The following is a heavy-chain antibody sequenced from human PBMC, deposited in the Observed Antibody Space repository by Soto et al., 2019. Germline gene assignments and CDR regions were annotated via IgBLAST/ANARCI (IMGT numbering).Heavy chain of an antibody. J-gene: IGHJ4*02. CDR1: GFTFSHYT. CDR2: ISDRPTGHT. CDR3: TTRMTAHFDY. D-gene: IGHD2-21*02. Sequence: GESLKISCVASGFTFSHYTLNWVRRAPGKGLEWVSTISDRPTGHTHYAESVRGRFTISRDDSRDTVFLQMDSLRVEDTAVYYCTTRMTAHFDYWGQGVLVTVSS. V-gene: IGHV3-23*01.